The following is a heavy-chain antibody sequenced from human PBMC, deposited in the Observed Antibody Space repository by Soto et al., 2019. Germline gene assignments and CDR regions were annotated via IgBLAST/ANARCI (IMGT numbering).Heavy chain of an antibody. CDR2: IHLSGKT. CDR1: GGSISGANF. CDR3: AGERVDGYSPAGY. V-gene: IGHV4-4*02. Sequence: QVHLQESGPGLVQPSGTMSLTCAVSGGSISGANFWSWVRQPPGKGLEWIGEIHLSGKTSYNPSLXXRXXISLDPSQKQMSLTLTSVTAADTAVYYCAGERVDGYSPAGYCGRGTLVTVSS. J-gene: IGHJ4*02. D-gene: IGHD2-15*01.